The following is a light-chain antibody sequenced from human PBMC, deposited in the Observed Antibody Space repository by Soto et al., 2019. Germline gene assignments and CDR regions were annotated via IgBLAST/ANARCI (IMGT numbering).Light chain of an antibody. V-gene: IGLV2-8*01. J-gene: IGLJ1*01. Sequence: QSVLTQPPSASGSPGQSVTISCTGTKSDIGVYDFVSWYQHHPGKAPRLIIYEVVQRPSGVPDRFSGSKSGNTASLTVSGLQAADEAVYFCKSYAGSNTYVFGSGTKV. CDR2: EVV. CDR1: KSDIGVYDF. CDR3: KSYAGSNTYV.